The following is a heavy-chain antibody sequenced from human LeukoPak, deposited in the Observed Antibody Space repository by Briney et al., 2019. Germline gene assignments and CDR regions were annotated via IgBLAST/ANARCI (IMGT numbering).Heavy chain of an antibody. CDR2: ISSSSSTI. J-gene: IGHJ3*02. CDR1: GFTFSSYS. Sequence: GGSLRLSCAAPGFTFSSYSINWVRQAPGKGLGWVSYISSSSSTIYYADSGKGRFTLSRDTATNSLSMQMNSLRAEDTAVYYCAGEMATIGWNAFDIWGHGTMVTVSS. D-gene: IGHD5-24*01. CDR3: AGEMATIGWNAFDI. V-gene: IGHV3-48*01.